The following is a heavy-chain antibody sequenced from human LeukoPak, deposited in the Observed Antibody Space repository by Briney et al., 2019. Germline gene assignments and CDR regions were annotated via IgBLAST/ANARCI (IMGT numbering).Heavy chain of an antibody. J-gene: IGHJ4*02. V-gene: IGHV1-46*01. D-gene: IGHD3-10*01. CDR1: GYTFTSYY. Sequence: WASVKVSCKASGYTFTSYYMHWVRQAPGQGLEWMGIINPSGGSTSYAQKFQGRVTMTRDTSISTAYMELSRLRSDDTAVYYCAREHITMVRGASPGGYWGQGTLVTVSS. CDR2: INPSGGST. CDR3: AREHITMVRGASPGGY.